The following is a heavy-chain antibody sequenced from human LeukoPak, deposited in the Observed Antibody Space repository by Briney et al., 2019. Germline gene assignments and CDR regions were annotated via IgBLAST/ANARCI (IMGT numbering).Heavy chain of an antibody. CDR3: ASANYYYYYYVDV. CDR1: GGSISSYY. V-gene: IGHV4-59*01. J-gene: IGHJ6*03. Sequence: SETLSLTCTVSGGSISSYYWSWIRQPPGKGLEWIGYIYYSGSTNYNPSLKSRVTISVDTSKNQFSLKLSSVTAADTAVYYCASANYYYYYYVDVWGKGTTVTVSS. CDR2: IYYSGST.